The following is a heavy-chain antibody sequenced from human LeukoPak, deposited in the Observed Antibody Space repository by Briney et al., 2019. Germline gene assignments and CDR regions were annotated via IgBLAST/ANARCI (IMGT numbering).Heavy chain of an antibody. Sequence: SGPTLVNPTQTLTLTCTFSGFSLSTGGMCVSWIRQPPGKALEWLARIDWDDDKYYSTSLKTRLTISKDTSKNQVVLTMTNMDPVDTPTYYCARIARDYYDSSGPGPYYYYYMDVWGKGTTVTVSS. J-gene: IGHJ6*03. CDR2: IDWDDDK. CDR3: ARIARDYYDSSGPGPYYYYYMDV. V-gene: IGHV2-70*11. CDR1: GFSLSTGGMC. D-gene: IGHD3-22*01.